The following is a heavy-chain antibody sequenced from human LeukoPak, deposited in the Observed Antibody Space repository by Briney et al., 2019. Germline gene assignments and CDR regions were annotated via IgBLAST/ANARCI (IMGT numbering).Heavy chain of an antibody. Sequence: PGGSLRLACAASGFTFSRYAMSWVRQAPGKGLEWVSSISGSGGTTYHADSVKGRFTISRDNSKNTLYLQMNSLRAEDTALYYCAKDHTPSEAPVGMLDYWGQGTLVTVSS. J-gene: IGHJ4*02. V-gene: IGHV3-23*01. CDR2: ISGSGGTT. CDR3: AKDHTPSEAPVGMLDY. CDR1: GFTFSRYA. D-gene: IGHD2-8*01.